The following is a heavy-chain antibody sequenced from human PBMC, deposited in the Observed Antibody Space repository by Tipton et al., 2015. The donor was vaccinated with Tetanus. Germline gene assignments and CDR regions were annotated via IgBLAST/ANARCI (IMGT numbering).Heavy chain of an antibody. CDR3: ARGLPREPWYFDY. V-gene: IGHV3-11*01. D-gene: IGHD1-26*01. J-gene: IGHJ4*02. CDR1: GFTFSDHY. Sequence: SLRLSCVASGFTFSDHYMSWIRQAPGKGLEWVSYISSSGKTVHYADAVKGRFTISRDSAKNSLYLQMNSLRADDTAVYYCARGLPREPWYFDYWGQGMQVTVSS. CDR2: ISSSGKTV.